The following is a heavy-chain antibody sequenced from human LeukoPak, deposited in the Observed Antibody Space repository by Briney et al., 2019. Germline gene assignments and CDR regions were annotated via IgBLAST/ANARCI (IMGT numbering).Heavy chain of an antibody. Sequence: GGSLRHSCAVSGITLSNYGMSWVRQAPGKGLEWVAGISGSGGSTNYADSVKGRFTISRDNPKNTLYLQMNSLTVEDTAVYFCAKRGVIRVILVGFHKEAYYFDSWGQGALVTVSS. CDR1: GITLSNYG. CDR2: ISGSGGST. CDR3: AKRGVIRVILVGFHKEAYYFDS. J-gene: IGHJ4*02. D-gene: IGHD3-10*01. V-gene: IGHV3-23*01.